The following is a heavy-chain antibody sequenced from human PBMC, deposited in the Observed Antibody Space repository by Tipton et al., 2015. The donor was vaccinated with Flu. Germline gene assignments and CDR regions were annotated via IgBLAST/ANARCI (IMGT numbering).Heavy chain of an antibody. D-gene: IGHD5-12*01. CDR3: ARAVRYSGYDLSGVFDY. CDR2: IYAGGSI. J-gene: IGHJ4*02. CDR1: EFDVSRSY. Sequence: SLRLSCAASEFDVSRSYMSWVRQAPGKGLEWVSVIYAGGSIFYADSVKGRFTISRDNSKNTLYLQMNSLGAEDTAVYYCARAVRYSGYDLSGVFDYWGQGTLVTVSS. V-gene: IGHV3-53*01.